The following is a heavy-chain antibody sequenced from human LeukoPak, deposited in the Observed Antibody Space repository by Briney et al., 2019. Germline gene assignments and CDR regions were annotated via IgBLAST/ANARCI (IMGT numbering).Heavy chain of an antibody. CDR2: ISSSSSTI. CDR3: ARANGQPRYNLLTGDYTGVDAFDI. CDR1: GFTFSSYS. D-gene: IGHD3-9*01. Sequence: GGSLKLSCAASGFTFSSYSMNWVRQAPGKGLEWVSYISSSSSTIYYADSVKGRFTMSRDNSKNSLFLQMNSLRVEDTAVYYCARANGQPRYNLLTGDYTGVDAFDIWGQGTMVTVSS. V-gene: IGHV3-48*04. J-gene: IGHJ3*02.